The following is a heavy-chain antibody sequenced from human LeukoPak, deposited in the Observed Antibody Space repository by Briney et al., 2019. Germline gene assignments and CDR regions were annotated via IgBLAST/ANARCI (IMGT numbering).Heavy chain of an antibody. J-gene: IGHJ3*02. CDR3: AKVREDWDDAFDI. CDR2: ISYDGSNK. D-gene: IGHD3-9*01. CDR1: GFTFSDYG. V-gene: IGHV3-30*18. Sequence: PGGSLRLSCATSGFTFSDYGMHWVRQAPGKGLEWVAVISYDGSNKYYADSVKGRFTISRDNSKNTLYLQMNSLRAEDTAVYYCAKVREDWDDAFDIWGQGTMVTVSS.